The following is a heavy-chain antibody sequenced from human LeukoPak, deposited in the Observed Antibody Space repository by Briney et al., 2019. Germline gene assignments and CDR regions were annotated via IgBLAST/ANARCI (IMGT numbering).Heavy chain of an antibody. J-gene: IGHJ4*02. CDR3: ARLEPAWGYFEY. CDR1: RFTFSTYW. CDR2: IKQDGSET. V-gene: IGHV3-7*01. D-gene: IGHD2-2*01. Sequence: GGSLRLSCAASRFTFSTYWMSWVRQAPGKGLEWVANIKQDGSETYYVDSVKGRFTISRDNAKNSLYLQMNSLRGEDTAVYYCARLEPAWGYFEYWGQGTLVTVSS.